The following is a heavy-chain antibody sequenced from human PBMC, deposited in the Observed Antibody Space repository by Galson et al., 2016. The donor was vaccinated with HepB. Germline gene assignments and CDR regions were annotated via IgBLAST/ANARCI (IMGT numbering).Heavy chain of an antibody. CDR3: ASSGYSSSWYDY. CDR1: GFTFSYYG. Sequence: SLRLSCAASGFTFSYYGMHWVRQAPGKGLEWVAVIWYDERNKFYADSVKGRFTISRDNAKNSLYLQMNSLRAEDTAVYYCASSGYSSSWYDYWGQGTLVTVSS. J-gene: IGHJ4*02. CDR2: IWYDERNK. D-gene: IGHD6-13*01. V-gene: IGHV3-33*01.